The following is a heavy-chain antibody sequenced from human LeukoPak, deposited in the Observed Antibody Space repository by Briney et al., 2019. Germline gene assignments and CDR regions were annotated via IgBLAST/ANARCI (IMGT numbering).Heavy chain of an antibody. CDR1: GFTFDDYG. CDR2: INWNGGST. J-gene: IGHJ6*03. V-gene: IGHV3-20*04. CDR3: AKDARVVVAATQYYYYYYMDV. D-gene: IGHD2-15*01. Sequence: GGSLRLSCAASGFTFDDYGMSWVRQAPGKGLEWVSGINWNGGSTGYADSVKGRFTISRDNAKNSLYLQMNSLRAEDTALYYCAKDARVVVAATQYYYYYYMDVWGKGTTVTVSS.